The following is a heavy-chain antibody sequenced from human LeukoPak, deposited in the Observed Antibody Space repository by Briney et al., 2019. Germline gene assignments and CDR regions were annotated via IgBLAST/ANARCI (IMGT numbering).Heavy chain of an antibody. Sequence: GGSLRLSCAASGFTFSIYWMSWVRQAPGRGLEWVANIKQDGSEKYYVGSVKGRFTISRDNAKNSLYLQMNSLRAEDRAVYYCTRSDCSGGGCYSVRAFDIWGQGTWSPSLQ. CDR2: IKQDGSEK. CDR3: TRSDCSGGGCYSVRAFDI. CDR1: GFTFSIYW. J-gene: IGHJ3*02. V-gene: IGHV3-7*01. D-gene: IGHD2-15*01.